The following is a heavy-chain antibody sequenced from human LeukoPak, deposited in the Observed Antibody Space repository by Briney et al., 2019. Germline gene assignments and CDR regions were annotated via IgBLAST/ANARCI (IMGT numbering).Heavy chain of an antibody. D-gene: IGHD6-13*01. CDR2: IYHSGST. J-gene: IGHJ4*02. CDR3: ARGEGYSSTWYQPHFDY. Sequence: PSGTLSLTCAVSGGSISSTNWWSWVRQPPGKGLEWIGEIYHSGSTNYNPSLKSRLTMSVDKSKNQFSLRLSSVTAADTAVYYCARGEGYSSTWYQPHFDYWGQGTLVTVSS. CDR1: GGSISSTNW. V-gene: IGHV4-4*02.